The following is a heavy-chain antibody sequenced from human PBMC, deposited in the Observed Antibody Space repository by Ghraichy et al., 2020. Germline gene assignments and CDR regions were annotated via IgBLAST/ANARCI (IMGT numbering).Heavy chain of an antibody. CDR1: GFTFSSYA. CDR3: VKAGKMVVTAIHFDY. V-gene: IGHV3-64D*06. Sequence: GGSLRLTCSASGFTFSSYAMHWVRQAPGKGLEYVSAISSNGGSTYYADSVKGRFTISRDNSKNTLYLQMSSLRAEDTAVYYCVKAGKMVVTAIHFDYWGQGTLVTVSS. D-gene: IGHD2-21*02. J-gene: IGHJ4*02. CDR2: ISSNGGST.